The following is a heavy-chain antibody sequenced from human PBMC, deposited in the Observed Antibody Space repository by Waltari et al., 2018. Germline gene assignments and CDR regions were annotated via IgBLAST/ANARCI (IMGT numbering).Heavy chain of an antibody. Sequence: EVQLVESGGGLVKPGGSLRLSCAASGFTFSSYSMNWVRQAPGKVLEWVSSITSSSNYIYYADSVKGRITISRDNAKNSLYLQMNSLRAEDTAVYYCARDIESQCGRWNAFDIWGQGTMVTVSS. CDR1: GFTFSSYS. CDR3: ARDIESQCGRWNAFDI. CDR2: ITSSSNYI. V-gene: IGHV3-21*01. J-gene: IGHJ3*02. D-gene: IGHD1-26*01.